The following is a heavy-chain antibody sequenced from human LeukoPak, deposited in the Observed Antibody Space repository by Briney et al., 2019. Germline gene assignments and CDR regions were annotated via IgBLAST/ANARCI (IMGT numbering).Heavy chain of an antibody. J-gene: IGHJ5*02. V-gene: IGHV3-23*01. D-gene: IGHD2-2*01. CDR1: GFTFSSYA. CDR2: ISGSGGST. Sequence: GVSLRLSCAASGFTFSSYAMSWLRQAPGKGLEWVSAISGSGGSTYYADSVKGRFTISRDNSKNTLYLQMNSLRAEDTAVYYCARDIVVVPAASGDWFDPWGQGTLVTVSS. CDR3: ARDIVVVPAASGDWFDP.